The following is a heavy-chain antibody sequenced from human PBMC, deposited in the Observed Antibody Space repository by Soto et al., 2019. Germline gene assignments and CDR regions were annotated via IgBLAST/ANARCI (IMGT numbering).Heavy chain of an antibody. V-gene: IGHV3-13*01. J-gene: IGHJ6*02. CDR1: GFTFKNYD. Sequence: EVQLVESGGDIVQPGGSLRLSCAASGFTFKNYDMYWVRQAPGKGLEWVSSIGNSGDTNYAGSVKGRFTISRENDRNALYLQMNSLRGGDTAVYFCVRAGVAPYYYYGMDVWGQVTTVTVSS. D-gene: IGHD2-8*01. CDR2: IGNSGDT. CDR3: VRAGVAPYYYYGMDV.